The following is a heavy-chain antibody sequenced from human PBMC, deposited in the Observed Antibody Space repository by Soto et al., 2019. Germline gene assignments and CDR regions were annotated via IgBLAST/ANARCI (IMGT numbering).Heavy chain of an antibody. J-gene: IGHJ6*02. CDR1: GGSFSGYY. D-gene: IGHD2-2*01. CDR2: INHSGST. CDR3: ARSEGGYCSSTSCLYYYYYYGMDV. Sequence: SETLSLTCAVYGGSFSGYYWSWIRQPPGKGLEWIGEINHSGSTNYNPSLKSRVTISVDKSKNQFSLKLSSVTAADTAVYYCARSEGGYCSSTSCLYYYYYYGMDVWGQGTTVTVSS. V-gene: IGHV4-34*01.